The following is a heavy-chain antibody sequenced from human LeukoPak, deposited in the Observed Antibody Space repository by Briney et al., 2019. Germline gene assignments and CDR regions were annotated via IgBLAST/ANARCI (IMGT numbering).Heavy chain of an antibody. Sequence: GGSLRLSCAASGFTVSSIFMNWVRQAPGKGLEWVSIIYKNGDTYYADSLKGRFTISRDTSKNTLYLQMNSLRAEDTAVYYCAREDDYGDYPYYFDYWGQGTLVTVSS. CDR3: AREDDYGDYPYYFDY. CDR2: IYKNGDT. CDR1: GFTVSSIF. D-gene: IGHD4-17*01. V-gene: IGHV3-53*01. J-gene: IGHJ4*02.